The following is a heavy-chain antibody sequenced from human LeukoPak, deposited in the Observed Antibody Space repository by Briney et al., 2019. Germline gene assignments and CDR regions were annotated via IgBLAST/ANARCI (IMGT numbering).Heavy chain of an antibody. CDR3: ASHYSSGWFHFDY. Sequence: PGGYLRLSCAASGFIFSSYRMNWVRQAPGKGLEWISYISSSSSTIEYADSVKGRFTISRDNAKNSLYLQMSSLRAEDTAVYYCASHYSSGWFHFDYWGQGTLVTVYS. CDR2: ISSSSSTI. CDR1: GFIFSSYR. J-gene: IGHJ4*02. D-gene: IGHD6-19*01. V-gene: IGHV3-48*01.